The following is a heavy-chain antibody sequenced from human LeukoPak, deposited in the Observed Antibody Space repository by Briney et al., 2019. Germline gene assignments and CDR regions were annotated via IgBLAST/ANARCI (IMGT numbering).Heavy chain of an antibody. J-gene: IGHJ4*02. Sequence: GGSLRLSCAVSGLTFSSYWMKWVRQAPGKGLEWVAQIKPDGSAKYYADSVKGRFTISRDNAQNLLSLQMNSLRAEDTAVYYCARDAGRGGDCDYWGQGTLVTVSS. D-gene: IGHD2-21*02. V-gene: IGHV3-7*01. CDR2: IKPDGSAK. CDR3: ARDAGRGGDCDY. CDR1: GLTFSSYW.